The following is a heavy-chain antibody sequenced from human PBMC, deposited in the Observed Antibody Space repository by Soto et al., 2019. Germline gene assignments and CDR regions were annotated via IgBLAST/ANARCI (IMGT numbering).Heavy chain of an antibody. Sequence: GGSLRLSCAASGFTFRRYNMNWVRQAPGKGLEWISYISSSTINTYYADSVKGRFTISRDNAKSSLYLQMNSLRDEDTAVYYCVRAFNGNSYGYGHWGQGT. CDR1: GFTFRRYN. CDR2: ISSSTINT. J-gene: IGHJ4*02. V-gene: IGHV3-48*02. D-gene: IGHD5-18*01. CDR3: VRAFNGNSYGYGH.